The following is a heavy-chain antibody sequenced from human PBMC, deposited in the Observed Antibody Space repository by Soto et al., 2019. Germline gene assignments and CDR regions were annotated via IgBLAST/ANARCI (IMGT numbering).Heavy chain of an antibody. D-gene: IGHD1-26*01. CDR1: GFTFSSYA. Sequence: QVQLVESGGGVVQPGRSLRLSCAASGFTFSSYAMHWVRQAPGKGLVWVAAISYDGPNQYYGDSVKGRFTISRDNSRNMRYLQMDSLRDEDTALYYCAKVEERWDLTLHYDSWGQGTLV. J-gene: IGHJ4*02. CDR2: ISYDGPNQ. V-gene: IGHV3-30*18. CDR3: AKVEERWDLTLHYDS.